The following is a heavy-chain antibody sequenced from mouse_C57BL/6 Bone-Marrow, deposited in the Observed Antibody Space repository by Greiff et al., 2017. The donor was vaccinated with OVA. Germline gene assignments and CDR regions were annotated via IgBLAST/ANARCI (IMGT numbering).Heavy chain of an antibody. D-gene: IGHD1-1*01. CDR1: GFTFTDYY. V-gene: IGHV7-3*01. Sequence: EVQRVESGGGLVQPGGSLSLSCAASGFTFTDYYMSWVRQPPGKALEWLGFIRNKANGYTTEYSASVQGRFTISRDNSQSILYLQMNALRAEDSATYYCARDYYGSPHWYFDVWGTGTTVTVSS. CDR3: ARDYYGSPHWYFDV. J-gene: IGHJ1*03. CDR2: IRNKANGYTT.